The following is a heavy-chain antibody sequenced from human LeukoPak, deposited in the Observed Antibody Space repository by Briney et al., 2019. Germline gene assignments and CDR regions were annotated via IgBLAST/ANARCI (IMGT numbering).Heavy chain of an antibody. CDR2: ISSSSSYI. Sequence: GGSLRLSCAASGFTFSSYSMNWVRQAPGKGLEWVSSISSSSSYIYYADSVKGRFTISRDNAKNSLYLQMNSLKTEDTAMYYCARWDSGSCSDWGQGTLVTVSS. CDR3: ARWDSGSCSD. V-gene: IGHV3-21*04. CDR1: GFTFSSYS. J-gene: IGHJ4*02. D-gene: IGHD1-26*01.